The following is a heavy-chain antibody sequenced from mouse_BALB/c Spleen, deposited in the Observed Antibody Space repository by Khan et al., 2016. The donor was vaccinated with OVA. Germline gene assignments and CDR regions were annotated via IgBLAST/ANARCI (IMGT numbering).Heavy chain of an antibody. J-gene: IGHJ3*01. CDR1: GYSFTSYY. CDR3: ARHGYVAWFAY. Sequence: VQLKQSRPELMKPGASVKISCKASGYSFTSYYIHWVKQSHGKSLEWIGYIDPFNGGTSYNPKFKGKATLTVDKSSSTAYMHLSSLTSDDSAVYYCARHGYVAWFAYWGQGTLVTVSA. D-gene: IGHD2-2*01. CDR2: IDPFNGGT. V-gene: IGHV1S135*01.